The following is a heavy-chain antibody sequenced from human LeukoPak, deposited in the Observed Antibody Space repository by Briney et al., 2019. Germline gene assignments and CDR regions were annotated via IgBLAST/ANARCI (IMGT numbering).Heavy chain of an antibody. J-gene: IGHJ3*02. CDR1: GGSISSGGYS. CDR3: ARAPTILAGSQGAFDI. Sequence: SQTLSLTCTVSGGSISSGGYSWSWIRQHPGKGLEWIGYIYYSGSTYYNPSLKSRVTISVDTSKNQFSLKLSSVTAADTAVYYCARAPTILAGSQGAFDIWGQGTMVTVSS. CDR2: IYYSGST. V-gene: IGHV4-31*03. D-gene: IGHD2-21*01.